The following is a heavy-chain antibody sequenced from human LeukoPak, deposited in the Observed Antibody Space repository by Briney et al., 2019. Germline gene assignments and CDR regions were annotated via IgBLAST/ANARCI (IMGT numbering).Heavy chain of an antibody. D-gene: IGHD3-22*01. J-gene: IGHJ4*02. CDR1: GITLSNYG. Sequence: GGSLRLSCAVSGITLSNYGMTWVRQAPGKGLEWVAGISDTGGRTNYADSVKGRFTISRDNPKNTLYLQMNSLRAEDTAVYFCAKRGVVIRVILVGFHKEAYYFDSWGQGALVTISS. V-gene: IGHV3-23*01. CDR3: AKRGVVIRVILVGFHKEAYYFDS. CDR2: ISDTGGRT.